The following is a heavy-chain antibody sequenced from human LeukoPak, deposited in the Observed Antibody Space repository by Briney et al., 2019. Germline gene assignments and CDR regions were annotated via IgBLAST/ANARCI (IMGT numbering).Heavy chain of an antibody. CDR1: GFTFSNYG. D-gene: IGHD3-10*01. J-gene: IGHJ4*02. Sequence: GGSLRLSCAASGFTFSNYGMHWVRQAPGKGLEWVAVISYDGSNKYYADSVKGRFTISRDNSKNTLYLQMNSLRAEDTAVYYCAKAPGVRGVIRKYYFDYWGQGTLVTVSS. CDR3: AKAPGVRGVIRKYYFDY. V-gene: IGHV3-30*18. CDR2: ISYDGSNK.